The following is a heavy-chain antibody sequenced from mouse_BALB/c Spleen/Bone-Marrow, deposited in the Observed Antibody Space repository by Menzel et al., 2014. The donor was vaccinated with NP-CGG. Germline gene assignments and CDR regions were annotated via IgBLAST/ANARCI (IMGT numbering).Heavy chain of an antibody. D-gene: IGHD1-1*01. CDR3: ARFGYYGSPYAMDY. CDR1: GYTFTSYV. J-gene: IGHJ4*01. Sequence: VQLKQSGPEVVKPGASVKMSRKASGYTFTSYVLHWVKQKPGQGLEWIGYINPDNDGTKYNEKFKGKATLTSDKSSRTAYMELSSLTSEDSTVYYCARFGYYGSPYAMDYWGQGTSVTVSS. V-gene: IGHV1-14*01. CDR2: INPDNDGT.